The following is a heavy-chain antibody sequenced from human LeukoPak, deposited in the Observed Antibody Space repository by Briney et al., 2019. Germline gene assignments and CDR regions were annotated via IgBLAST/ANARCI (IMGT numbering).Heavy chain of an antibody. D-gene: IGHD4-11*01. CDR2: ITQDGSEK. CDR3: ARSWMYSNYF. J-gene: IGHJ4*02. V-gene: IGHV3-7*03. CDR1: GFTFSNYW. Sequence: GGSLRLSCAASGFTFSNYWMSWVRQSRGRGLEWVANITQDGSEKFYVDSVRGRFPISRDNAENSLYLQMNSLRTEDTDVYYCARSWMYSNYFRGQGTLVTVSS.